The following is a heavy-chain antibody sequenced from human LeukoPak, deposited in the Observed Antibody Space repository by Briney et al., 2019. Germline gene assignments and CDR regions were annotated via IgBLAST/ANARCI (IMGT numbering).Heavy chain of an antibody. CDR2: INPSGGST. V-gene: IGHV1-46*01. J-gene: IGHJ6*02. CDR3: AREERITIFGVVIRNYGMDV. CDR1: GYTFTSYY. Sequence: EASVKVSCKASGYTFTSYYMHWVRQAPGQGLEWMGIINPSGGSTSYAQKFQGRVTMTRDTSTSIVYMKLSSLRSEDTAVYYCAREERITIFGVVIRNYGMDVWGQGTTVTVSS. D-gene: IGHD3-3*01.